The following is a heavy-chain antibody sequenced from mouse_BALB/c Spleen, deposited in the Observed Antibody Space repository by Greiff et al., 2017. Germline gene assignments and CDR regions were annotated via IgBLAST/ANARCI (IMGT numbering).Heavy chain of an antibody. Sequence: VQLQQPGAELVRPGASVKLSCKASGYTFTSYWINWVKQRPGQGLEWIGNIYPSDSYTNYNQKFKDKATLTVDKSSSTAYMQLSSPTSEDSAVYYCTINGNAMDYWGQGTSVTVSS. V-gene: IGHV1-69*02. CDR2: IYPSDSYT. J-gene: IGHJ4*01. CDR1: GYTFTSYW. D-gene: IGHD4-1*01. CDR3: TINGNAMDY.